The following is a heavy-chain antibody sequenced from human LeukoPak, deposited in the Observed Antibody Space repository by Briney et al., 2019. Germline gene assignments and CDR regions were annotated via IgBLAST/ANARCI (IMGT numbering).Heavy chain of an antibody. CDR1: GFTFSDYY. J-gene: IGHJ4*02. V-gene: IGHV3-11*01. CDR2: TSSSGSTI. D-gene: IGHD3-22*01. CDR3: ASAPARFYYDSSGSDF. Sequence: GGSLRLSCAASGFTFSDYYMSWIRQAPGKGLEWVSYTSSSGSTIYYADSVKGRFTISRDNAKNSLYLQMNSLRAEDTAVYYCASAPARFYYDSSGSDFRGQGTLVTVSS.